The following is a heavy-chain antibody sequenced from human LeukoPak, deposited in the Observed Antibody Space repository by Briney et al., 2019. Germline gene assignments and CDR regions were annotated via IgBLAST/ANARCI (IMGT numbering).Heavy chain of an antibody. Sequence: PGGSLRLSCVVSGFTFSSYWMQWVRQAPGKGLVWVSRINTDGSSTTYADSVKGRVTISRDNSKNTVYLQLSSLRAEDTAVYYCARADDYGGAWYYFDLWGQGTLVTVSS. CDR3: ARADDYGGAWYYFDL. V-gene: IGHV3-74*01. D-gene: IGHD4-23*01. CDR1: GFTFSSYW. J-gene: IGHJ4*02. CDR2: INTDGSST.